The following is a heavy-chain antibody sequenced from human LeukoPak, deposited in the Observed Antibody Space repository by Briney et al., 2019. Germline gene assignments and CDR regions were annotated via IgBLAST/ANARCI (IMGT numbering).Heavy chain of an antibody. CDR3: AKDTKDIVVVPAASRPGALDY. J-gene: IGHJ4*02. Sequence: GGSLRLSCAASGFTLSSYGMHWVRQAPGKGLEWVAFIRYDGSNKYYADSVKGRFTISRDNSKNTLYLQMNSLRAEDTAVYYCAKDTKDIVVVPAASRPGALDYWGQGTLVTVSS. CDR2: IRYDGSNK. CDR1: GFTLSSYG. V-gene: IGHV3-30*02. D-gene: IGHD2-2*01.